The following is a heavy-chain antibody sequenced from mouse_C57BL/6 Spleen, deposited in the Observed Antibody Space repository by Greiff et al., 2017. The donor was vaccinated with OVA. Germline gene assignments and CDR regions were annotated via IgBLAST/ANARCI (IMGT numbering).Heavy chain of an antibody. CDR2: ISSGSSTI. J-gene: IGHJ4*01. Sequence: VQLKESGGGLVKPGGSLKLSCAASGFTFSDYGMHWVRQAPEKGLEWVAYISSGSSTIYYADTVKGRFTISRDNAKNTLFLQMTSLRSEDTAMYYCATHYYGSSYEAMDYWGQGTSVTVSS. D-gene: IGHD1-1*01. CDR3: ATHYYGSSYEAMDY. V-gene: IGHV5-17*01. CDR1: GFTFSDYG.